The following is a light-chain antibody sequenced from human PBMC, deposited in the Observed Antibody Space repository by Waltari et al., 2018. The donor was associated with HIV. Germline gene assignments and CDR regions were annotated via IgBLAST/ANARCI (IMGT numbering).Light chain of an antibody. CDR3: CSYAGSTTFVE. CDR1: SSDIGGYNL. CDR2: EVS. J-gene: IGLJ3*02. V-gene: IGLV2-23*02. Sequence: QSALTQPASVSGSPGQSITISCTGTSSDIGGYNLVSWYQHHPDKAPKLIIYEVSVRPSGVSDRFSGSNSGNSASLTISGLQAGDEADYYCCSYAGSTTFVEFGGGTKLTVL.